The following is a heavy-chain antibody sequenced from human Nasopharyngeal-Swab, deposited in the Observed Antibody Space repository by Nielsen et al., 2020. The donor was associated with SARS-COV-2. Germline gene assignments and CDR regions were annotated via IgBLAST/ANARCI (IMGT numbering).Heavy chain of an antibody. CDR3: ARALVIAAAGFDAFDI. Sequence: SVKVSCKASGGTFSSYAISWVRQAPGQGLEWMGGIIPIFGTANYAQKLQGRVTMTTDTSTSTAYMELRSLRSDDTAVYYCARALVIAAAGFDAFDIWGQGTMVTVSS. J-gene: IGHJ3*02. D-gene: IGHD6-13*01. V-gene: IGHV1-69*05. CDR2: IIPIFGTA. CDR1: GGTFSSYA.